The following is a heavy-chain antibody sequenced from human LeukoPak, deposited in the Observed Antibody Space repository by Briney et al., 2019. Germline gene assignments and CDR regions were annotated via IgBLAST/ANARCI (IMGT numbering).Heavy chain of an antibody. V-gene: IGHV3-48*03. Sequence: GGSLRLSCEVSGFSFSDYEMNWVRQAPGKGLECLAFISKSGTEIYYADSVRGRSTISRDSAKRSLYLQMNSLREDDTAIYYCARRFDSRGQGTLVTVSS. CDR2: ISKSGTEI. J-gene: IGHJ4*02. CDR1: GFSFSDYE. CDR3: ARRFDS.